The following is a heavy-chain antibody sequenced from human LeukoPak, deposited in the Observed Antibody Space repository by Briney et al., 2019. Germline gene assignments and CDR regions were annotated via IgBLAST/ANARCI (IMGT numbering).Heavy chain of an antibody. CDR1: GYTFTSYY. CDR3: ARISSHYDFWSGYYGMFDY. V-gene: IGHV1-46*01. CDR2: INPSGGST. Sequence: ASVKVSCKASGYTFTSYYMHWVRQAPGQGLEWMGIINPSGGSTSYAQKFQGRVTMTRDTSTSTVYMELSSLRSEDTAVYYCARISSHYDFWSGYYGMFDYWGQGTLVTVSS. J-gene: IGHJ4*02. D-gene: IGHD3-3*01.